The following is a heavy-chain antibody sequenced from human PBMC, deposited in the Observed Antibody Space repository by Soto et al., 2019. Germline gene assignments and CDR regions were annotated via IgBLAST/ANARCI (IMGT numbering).Heavy chain of an antibody. CDR2: ISSSGSTI. Sequence: GGSLRLSCAASGFTFSSYAMSWIRQAPGKGLEWVSYISSSGSTIYYADSVKGRFTISRDNAKNSLYLQMNSLRAEDTAVYYCARDGLGYSSSWYFLSHYYGMDVWGQGTTVTVSS. CDR1: GFTFSSYA. CDR3: ARDGLGYSSSWYFLSHYYGMDV. J-gene: IGHJ6*02. D-gene: IGHD6-13*01. V-gene: IGHV3-11*01.